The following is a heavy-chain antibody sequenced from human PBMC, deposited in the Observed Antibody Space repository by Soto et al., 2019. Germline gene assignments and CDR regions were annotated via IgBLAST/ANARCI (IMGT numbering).Heavy chain of an antibody. Sequence: QVQLVQSGAEVKKPGASVKVSCKASGYTFTSYDINWVRQATGQGLEWLGWMNPNSGNTGYVQKFQGRVTMTRNTSISTAYLELSSLRSEDTAVYYCARGYEGHYDFWRFDPWGQGTLVTVSS. V-gene: IGHV1-8*01. D-gene: IGHD3-3*01. J-gene: IGHJ5*02. CDR1: GYTFTSYD. CDR3: ARGYEGHYDFWRFDP. CDR2: MNPNSGNT.